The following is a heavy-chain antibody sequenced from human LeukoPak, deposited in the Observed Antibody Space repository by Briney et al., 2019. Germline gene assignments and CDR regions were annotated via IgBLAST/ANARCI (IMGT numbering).Heavy chain of an antibody. D-gene: IGHD1-7*01. CDR2: ISPYNGNT. CDR3: ARHLRNWNSDAFDI. Sequence: ASVKVPCKASGYTFTSYGISWVRQAPGQGLEWMGWISPYNGNTNYAQKLQGRVTMTTDTSTSTAYMELRSLRSDDTAVYYCARHLRNWNSDAFDIWGQGTMVTVSS. J-gene: IGHJ3*02. CDR1: GYTFTSYG. V-gene: IGHV1-18*01.